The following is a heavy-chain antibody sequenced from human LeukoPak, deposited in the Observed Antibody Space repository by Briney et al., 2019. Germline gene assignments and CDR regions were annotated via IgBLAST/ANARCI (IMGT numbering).Heavy chain of an antibody. CDR3: AKESSAGSFDY. J-gene: IGHJ4*02. CDR2: ISGSGGST. D-gene: IGHD3-10*01. CDR1: GFSFITYA. V-gene: IGHV3-23*01. Sequence: GGSLRLSCAASGFSFITYAMSWVRQAPGKGLEWVSAISGSGGSTYYADSVKGRFTISRDNSKNTLYLQMNSLRAEDTAVYYCAKESSAGSFDYWGQGTLVTVSS.